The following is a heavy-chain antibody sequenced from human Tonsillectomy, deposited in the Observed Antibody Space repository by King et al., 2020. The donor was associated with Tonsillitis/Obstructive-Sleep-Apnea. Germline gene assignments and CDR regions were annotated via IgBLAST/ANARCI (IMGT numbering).Heavy chain of an antibody. Sequence: VQLVQSGAEVKNPGASVKVSCKASGYTFTSYGINWVRQAPGQGLEWMGWISVYSGNTNYAQKLQGRVSMTTDTSTNTAYMDLRSLRYDDTAVYYCARADPISAAGTFDPWGQGTLVTVSS. J-gene: IGHJ5*02. CDR3: ARADPISAAGTFDP. CDR2: ISVYSGNT. V-gene: IGHV1-18*01. CDR1: GYTFTSYG. D-gene: IGHD6-13*01.